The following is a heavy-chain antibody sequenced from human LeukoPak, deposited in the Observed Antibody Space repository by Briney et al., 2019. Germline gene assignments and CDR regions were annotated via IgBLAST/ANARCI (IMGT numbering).Heavy chain of an antibody. J-gene: IGHJ5*02. V-gene: IGHV4-59*01. CDR2: IYYSGST. CDR1: GGSISNYY. D-gene: IGHD3-10*01. Sequence: PSETLSLTCTVSGGSISNYYWSWIRQPPGKGLEWIGYIYYSGSTNYNPSLKSRVTISVDTSKNQFSLKLSSVTAADTAVYYCARVDYGSGSYRFDPWGQGTLVTVPS. CDR3: ARVDYGSGSYRFDP.